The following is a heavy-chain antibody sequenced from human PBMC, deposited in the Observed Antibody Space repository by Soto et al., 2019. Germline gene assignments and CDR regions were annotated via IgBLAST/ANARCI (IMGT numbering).Heavy chain of an antibody. CDR1: GFTFSSYG. CDR3: AKDRRAGGNYGFYSDF. Sequence: EVQLLESGGGLVQPGGSLRLSCAASGFTFSSYGMTWVRQAPGKGLEWVSFSSATGAGTYYADSVKGRFTISSDNSKNTLYLQMTSLRADDTAVYYCAKDRRAGGNYGFYSDFWGQEALVIVSS. J-gene: IGHJ4*02. D-gene: IGHD1-7*01. V-gene: IGHV3-23*01. CDR2: SSATGAGT.